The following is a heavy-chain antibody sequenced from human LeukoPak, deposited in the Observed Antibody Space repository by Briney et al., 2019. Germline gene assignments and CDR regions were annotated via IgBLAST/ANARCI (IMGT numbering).Heavy chain of an antibody. J-gene: IGHJ6*02. D-gene: IGHD3/OR15-3a*01. CDR1: GFTFGTYS. V-gene: IGHV3-21*01. CDR2: ISSDSNYR. CDR3: ARVAFGLYVMDV. Sequence: GGSLRLSCAASGFTFGTYSMNWVRQAPGKGLEWVSSISSDSNYRFYADSLKGRFTISRDNAKNSLYLQMLSLRAEDTAVYYCARVAFGLYVMDVWGQGTTVAVSS.